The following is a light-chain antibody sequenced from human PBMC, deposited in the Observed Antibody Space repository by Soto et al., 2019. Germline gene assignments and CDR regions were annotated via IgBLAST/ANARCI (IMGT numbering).Light chain of an antibody. V-gene: IGLV2-14*01. CDR1: SSDVGNYKY. CDR2: EVS. J-gene: IGLJ1*01. CDR3: FSYTSSGTYV. Sequence: QSVLTQPASVSGSPGQSITISCTGTSSDVGNYKYVSWCQQHPGKAPKLMIYEVSNRPSGVSNRFSGSKSGNTASLTISGLQAEDETDYYCFSYTSSGTYVFGTGTKV.